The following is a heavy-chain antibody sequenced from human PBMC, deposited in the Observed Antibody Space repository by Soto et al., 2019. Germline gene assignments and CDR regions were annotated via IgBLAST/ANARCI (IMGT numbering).Heavy chain of an antibody. Sequence: VASVKVSCKASGGTFSSYAISWVRQAPGQGLEWMGGIIPIFGTANYAQKFQGRVTITADESTSTAYMELSSLRSEDTAVYYCARGPSYYDSSGYYVYGMDVWGQGTTVTVSS. CDR2: IIPIFGTA. J-gene: IGHJ6*02. V-gene: IGHV1-69*13. CDR3: ARGPSYYDSSGYYVYGMDV. D-gene: IGHD3-22*01. CDR1: GGTFSSYA.